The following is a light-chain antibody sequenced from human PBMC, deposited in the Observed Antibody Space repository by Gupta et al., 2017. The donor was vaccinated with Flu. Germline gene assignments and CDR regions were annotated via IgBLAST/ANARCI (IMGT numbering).Light chain of an antibody. CDR3: LHSDT. J-gene: IGKJ4*01. Sequence: EFVLTQSPGTVSLSLGERATLFCRASQSVSSNYLGWYQQKSGQPPRLLIYGVSRRATGVPDRFSGSGSGTDFTLTVSRLEPEDVAVYLCLHSDTFGGGTRVEIK. V-gene: IGKV3-20*01. CDR1: QSVSSNY. CDR2: GVS.